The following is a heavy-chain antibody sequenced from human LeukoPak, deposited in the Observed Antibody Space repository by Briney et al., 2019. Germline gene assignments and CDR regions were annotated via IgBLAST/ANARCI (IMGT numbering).Heavy chain of an antibody. CDR2: INPNSGGT. Sequence: GASVKVSCKAFGYTFTSKWMHWVRQAPGQGLEWMGWINPNSGGTNYAQKFQGRVTMTRDTSISTAYMELSRLRSDDTAVYYCARARYYYGSGSYYGYWGQGTLVTVSS. CDR3: ARARYYYGSGSYYGY. CDR1: GYTFTSKW. V-gene: IGHV1-2*02. J-gene: IGHJ4*02. D-gene: IGHD3-10*01.